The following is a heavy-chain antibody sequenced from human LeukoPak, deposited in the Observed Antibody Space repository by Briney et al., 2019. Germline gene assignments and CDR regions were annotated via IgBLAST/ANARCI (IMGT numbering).Heavy chain of an antibody. J-gene: IGHJ5*02. CDR1: GFTFGDYA. D-gene: IGHD3-22*01. Sequence: GGSLRLSCTASGFTFGDYAMSWVRQAPGKGLEWVGFIRSKAYGGTTEYAASAKGRFTISRDDSKNIAYLQMNSLKTEDTAVYYCTRDLPVYYDSSGFRDPNWFDPWGQGTLVTVSS. V-gene: IGHV3-49*04. CDR3: TRDLPVYYDSSGFRDPNWFDP. CDR2: IRSKAYGGTT.